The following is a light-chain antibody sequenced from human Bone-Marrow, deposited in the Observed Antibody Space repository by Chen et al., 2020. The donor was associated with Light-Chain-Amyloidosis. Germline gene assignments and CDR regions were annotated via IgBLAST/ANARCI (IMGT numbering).Light chain of an antibody. CDR2: EDE. V-gene: IGLV6-57*01. CDR3: QSNEGSSQEV. J-gene: IGLJ3*02. Sequence: NFMLTQPHSVSESPGNTVIISCTRSSSSIATNYVQWYQQRPGSSPTSVIYEDEQRLYGVPDRFSGSIDRASNSASRTCSGLKNEDEADDYSQSNEGSSQEVFGGGTKLTVL. CDR1: SSSIATNY.